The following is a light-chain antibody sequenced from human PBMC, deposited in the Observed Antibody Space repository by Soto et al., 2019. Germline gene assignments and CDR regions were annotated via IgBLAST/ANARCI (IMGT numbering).Light chain of an antibody. CDR2: GND. CDR3: AVWDDSLRGRV. V-gene: IGLV1-44*01. J-gene: IGLJ2*01. CDR1: NSNIGSNT. Sequence: QSVLTQPPSASGTPGQRVTISCSGSNSNIGSNTVNWYQQFPGTAPRFLIYGNDLRPSGVPDRSSASKSGTSASLAISGLQSEDEADYYCAVWDDSLRGRVFGGGTKLTVL.